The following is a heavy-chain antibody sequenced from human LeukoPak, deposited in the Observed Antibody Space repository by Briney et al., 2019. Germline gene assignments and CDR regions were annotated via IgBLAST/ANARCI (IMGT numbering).Heavy chain of an antibody. D-gene: IGHD3-10*01. CDR3: ARGLGFGQNEWFDP. Sequence: PSETLSLTCTVSGGSISSGGYYWSWIRQPPGKGLEWIGYIYHSGSTYYNPSLKSRVTISVDRSKNQFSLKLSSVTAADTAVYYCARGLGFGQNEWFDPWGQGTLVTVSS. J-gene: IGHJ5*02. CDR1: GGSISSGGYY. V-gene: IGHV4-30-2*01. CDR2: IYHSGST.